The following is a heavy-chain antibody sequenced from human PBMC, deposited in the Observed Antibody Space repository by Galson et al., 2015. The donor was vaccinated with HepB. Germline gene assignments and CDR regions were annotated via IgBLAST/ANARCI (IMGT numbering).Heavy chain of an antibody. V-gene: IGHV6-1*01. CDR3: ARGPRAGWFDS. CDR1: GDSVSSKSVA. J-gene: IGHJ5*01. Sequence: CAISGDSVSSKSVAWNWIRQSSSRGLEWLGRTYYRSKWYDDYAVSVKRRMTINPDTAKNQFSLHLNSVTPEDTAVYYCARGPRAGWFDSWGQGTLVTVSS. D-gene: IGHD3-10*01. CDR2: TYYRSKWYD.